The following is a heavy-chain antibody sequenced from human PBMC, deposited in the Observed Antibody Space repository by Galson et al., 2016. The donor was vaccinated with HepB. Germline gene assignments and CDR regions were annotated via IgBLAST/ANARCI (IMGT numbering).Heavy chain of an antibody. V-gene: IGHV3-23*01. J-gene: IGHJ4*02. D-gene: IGHD2-15*01. CDR2: ISANGHRT. Sequence: SLRLSCAASGFTFSSYAMNWVRQAPGKGLEWVSEISANGHRTYYASSVKGRFTVSRDNSKNTLYLQMNSLRAEDTAVYYCAKDYRYGDSCCHFDSWGQGTLLTVSS. CDR1: GFTFSSYA. CDR3: AKDYRYGDSCCHFDS.